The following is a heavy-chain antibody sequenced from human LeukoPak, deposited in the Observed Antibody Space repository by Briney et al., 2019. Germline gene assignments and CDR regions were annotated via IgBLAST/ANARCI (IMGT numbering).Heavy chain of an antibody. D-gene: IGHD3-22*01. CDR3: AREPYYDSSGYAFDY. CDR1: GYTFTKYY. J-gene: IGHJ4*02. V-gene: IGHV1-46*01. CDR2: INPSGGTT. Sequence: SSVKVSCKASGYTFTKYYIHWVRQAPGQGPEWVGMINPSGGTTTCEQKFQGRVTMTRDTSTSTVYMELSSLRSEDTAVYYCAREPYYDSSGYAFDYWGQGTLVTVSS.